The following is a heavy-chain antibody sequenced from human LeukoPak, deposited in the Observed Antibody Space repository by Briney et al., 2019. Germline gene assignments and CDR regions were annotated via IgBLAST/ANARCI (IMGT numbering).Heavy chain of an antibody. Sequence: GASVKVSCKASGYTFSSYAIQWVRQAPGERLEWMGWINAGNGNTKYSQKFQGRVTITRDTSATTAYMELSSLRSEDTAVYYCARGIRRYYYGMDVWGQGTTVTVSS. CDR1: GYTFSSYA. CDR3: ARGIRRYYYGMDV. CDR2: INAGNGNT. V-gene: IGHV1-3*01. J-gene: IGHJ6*02. D-gene: IGHD1-14*01.